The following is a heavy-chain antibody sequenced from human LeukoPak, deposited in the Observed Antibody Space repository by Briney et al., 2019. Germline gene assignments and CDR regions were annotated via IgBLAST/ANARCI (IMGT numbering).Heavy chain of an antibody. CDR1: GASINTDNY. Sequence: SETLSLTCTVSGASINTDNYWGWIRQSPGKGLELIGSAHFSGATHYNPSLKSRVAIALDTSKNQFSLELNSATAADTAIYYCAKHRMWLVGLDYWGQGTLVTVSS. CDR3: AKHRMWLVGLDY. J-gene: IGHJ4*02. CDR2: AHFSGAT. D-gene: IGHD6-19*01. V-gene: IGHV4-39*01.